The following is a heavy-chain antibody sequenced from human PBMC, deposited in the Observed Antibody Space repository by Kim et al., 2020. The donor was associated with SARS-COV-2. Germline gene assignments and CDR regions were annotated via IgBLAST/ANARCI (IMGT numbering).Heavy chain of an antibody. D-gene: IGHD3-10*01. CDR3: AKDLLYVPGRGYFDS. CDR1: GFAFSDYA. CDR2: ISGSITDT. J-gene: IGHJ4*02. Sequence: GGSLRLSCEASGFAFSDYAMSWVRRAPGKGLEWVSAISGSITDTKYADSVRGRFTISRDNSKNTLFLQMDSLRVDDTAVYYCAKDLLYVPGRGYFDSWGQGLLVTVSS. V-gene: IGHV3-23*01.